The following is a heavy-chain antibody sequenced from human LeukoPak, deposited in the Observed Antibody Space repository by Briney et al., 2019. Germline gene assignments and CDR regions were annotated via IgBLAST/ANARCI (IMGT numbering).Heavy chain of an antibody. CDR2: IYYSGST. V-gene: IGHV4-59*08. Sequence: SETLSLTCTVSGGSISSYYWSWIRQPPGKGLEWIGYIYYSGSTNYNPSLKSRVTISVDTSKNQFSLKLSSVTAADTAVYYCAGSFWFGDEAFDFWGQGTMVTVSS. CDR1: GGSISSYY. CDR3: AGSFWFGDEAFDF. D-gene: IGHD3-10*01. J-gene: IGHJ3*01.